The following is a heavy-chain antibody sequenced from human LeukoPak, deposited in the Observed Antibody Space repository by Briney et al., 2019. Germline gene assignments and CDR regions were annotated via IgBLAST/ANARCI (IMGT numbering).Heavy chain of an antibody. V-gene: IGHV4-38-2*01. CDR3: ARTYINFHNPFDP. J-gene: IGHJ5*02. D-gene: IGHD4-11*01. CDR1: GYSINNGYN. Sequence: PSETLSLTCGVSGYSINNGYNWGWVRQSPGKGLEYIGSISHIGSTYYNPSLEGRVTISLDTSKNQFSLELSSVTAADTAVYYCARTYINFHNPFDPWGQGTLVTVSS. CDR2: ISHIGST.